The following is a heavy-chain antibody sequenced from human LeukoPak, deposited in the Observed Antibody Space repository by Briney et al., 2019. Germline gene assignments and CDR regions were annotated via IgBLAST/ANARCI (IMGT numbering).Heavy chain of an antibody. CDR1: GFTFSSYS. CDR3: ARKDRGGAFDI. Sequence: PGGSLRLSCAASGFTFSSYSMNWVRQAPGRGLEWVSSISSSSSYIYYADSVKGRFTISRDNAKNSLYLQMNSLRAEDTAVYYCARKDRGGAFDIWGQGTMVTVSS. V-gene: IGHV3-21*01. CDR2: ISSSSSYI. D-gene: IGHD2-15*01. J-gene: IGHJ3*02.